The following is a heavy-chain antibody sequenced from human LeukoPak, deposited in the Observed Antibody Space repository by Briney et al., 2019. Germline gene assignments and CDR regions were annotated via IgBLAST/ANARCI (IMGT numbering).Heavy chain of an antibody. D-gene: IGHD7-27*01. CDR1: GFTFSSYA. V-gene: IGHV3-23*01. Sequence: GGSLRLSCAASGFTFSSYAVSWVRQAPGTGLEWVSTISGGGGNTYYADSVKGRFTISRDNSKSTLYLQMNSLRAEDTAVYYCAKDGGLWVSAHWGDSWGRGTLATVSS. CDR3: AKDGGLWVSAHWGDS. J-gene: IGHJ4*02. CDR2: ISGGGGNT.